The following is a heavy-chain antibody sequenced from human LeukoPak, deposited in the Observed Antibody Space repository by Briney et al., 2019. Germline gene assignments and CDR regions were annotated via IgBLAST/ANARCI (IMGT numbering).Heavy chain of an antibody. CDR1: GYTFTGYY. CDR3: ARGLNPHNGWFGELLAPNLKYYYYGMDV. D-gene: IGHD3-10*01. V-gene: IGHV1-2*04. Sequence: ASVKVSCKASGYTFTGYYMHWVRQAPGQGLEWMGWINPNSGGTNYAQKFQGWVTMTRDTSISTAYMELSRLRSDDTAVYYCARGLNPHNGWFGELLAPNLKYYYYGMDVWGQGTTVTVSS. J-gene: IGHJ6*02. CDR2: INPNSGGT.